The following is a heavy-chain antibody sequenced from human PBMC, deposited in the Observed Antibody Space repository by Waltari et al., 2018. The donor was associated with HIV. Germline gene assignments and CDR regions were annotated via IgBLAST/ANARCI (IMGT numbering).Heavy chain of an antibody. Sequence: EVQLVGSGGGLIQPGGSLRLSCAASGFSVSSNYMRWVRQATGKGMEWVSVIYSGGSTYYADSVKGRFTISRDNSKDTLYLQMNSLRAEDTAVYYCARGFGCGGDCYYFDYWGQGTLVTVSS. D-gene: IGHD2-21*02. CDR2: IYSGGST. J-gene: IGHJ4*02. V-gene: IGHV3-53*01. CDR3: ARGFGCGGDCYYFDY. CDR1: GFSVSSNY.